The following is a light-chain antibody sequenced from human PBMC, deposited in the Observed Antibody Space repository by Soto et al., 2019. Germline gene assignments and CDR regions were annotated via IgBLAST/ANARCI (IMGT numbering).Light chain of an antibody. CDR1: TGAVTSGHY. CDR2: DTS. Sequence: QAVVTQEPSLTVSPGGTVTLTCGSSTGAVTSGHYPYWFQQKPGQAPTTLIYDTSIRHSWTPARFSGSLLGGRAALTLSGAQPEEEAEYYCFLYHSGPVVFGGGTKLTVL. V-gene: IGLV7-46*01. CDR3: FLYHSGPVV. J-gene: IGLJ2*01.